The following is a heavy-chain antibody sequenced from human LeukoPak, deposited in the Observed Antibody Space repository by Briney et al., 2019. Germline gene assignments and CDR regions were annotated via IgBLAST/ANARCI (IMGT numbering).Heavy chain of an antibody. CDR2: ISYDGSNK. Sequence: GGSLRLSCAASGVTLSSYAMSWARQAPGKGLEWVAVISYDGSNKYYADSVKGRFTISRDNSKNTLYLQMNSLRAEDTAVYYCASAHDYGDYRGDYWGQGTLVTVSS. J-gene: IGHJ4*02. CDR1: GVTLSSYA. CDR3: ASAHDYGDYRGDY. D-gene: IGHD4-17*01. V-gene: IGHV3-30*04.